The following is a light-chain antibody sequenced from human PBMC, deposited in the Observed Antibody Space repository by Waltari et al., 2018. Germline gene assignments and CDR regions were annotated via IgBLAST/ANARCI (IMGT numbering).Light chain of an antibody. V-gene: IGLV3-25*03. CDR2: QDS. Sequence: SNELTQPPSVSVSPGQTARITCSGDTLHNHHAYWYQQKTGQAPMLVIYQDSERSSGIPERFSGSSSGTTVTLIISGVQTEDEADYYCQSVDNSGSLFGGGTKLTVL. CDR1: TLHNHH. CDR3: QSVDNSGSL. J-gene: IGLJ2*01.